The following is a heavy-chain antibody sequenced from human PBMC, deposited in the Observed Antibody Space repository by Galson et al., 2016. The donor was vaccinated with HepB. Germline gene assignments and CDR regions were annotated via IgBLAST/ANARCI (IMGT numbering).Heavy chain of an antibody. D-gene: IGHD5-18*01. V-gene: IGHV4-59*11. J-gene: IGHJ2*01. CDR2: VHSSGSS. Sequence: SETLSLTCTVSGDSNKVHYRSWIRQPPGKGLEWIGYVHSSGSSFYNSSLRGRVTISVDTSKNHFSLKLDSVTAADTAVYYCARGTLSCTGNSCFYQYFDLWGRGILVSVSS. CDR3: ARGTLSCTGNSCFYQYFDL. CDR1: GDSNKVHY.